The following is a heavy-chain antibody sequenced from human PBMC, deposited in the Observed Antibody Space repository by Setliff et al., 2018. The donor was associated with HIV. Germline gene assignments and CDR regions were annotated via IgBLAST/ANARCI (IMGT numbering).Heavy chain of an antibody. CDR1: GGSVSSSY. D-gene: IGHD3-22*01. CDR3: ARARTPYYYDSSAYYFNYYYMDV. Sequence: SETLSLTCTVSGGSVSSSYWSWIRQPPGKGLEWIGYIYYSGSTNYNPSLKSRVTISVDTSKNQFSLKLSSVTAADTAVYYCARARTPYYYDSSAYYFNYYYMDVWGKRTTVTVSS. CDR2: IYYSGST. V-gene: IGHV4-59*02. J-gene: IGHJ6*03.